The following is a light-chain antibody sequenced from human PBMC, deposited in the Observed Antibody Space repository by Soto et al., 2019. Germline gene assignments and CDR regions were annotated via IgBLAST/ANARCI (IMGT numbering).Light chain of an antibody. J-gene: IGKJ5*01. V-gene: IGKV3-11*01. Sequence: EIVLTQSPATLSLSPGERATLSCRASQSVGSFLAWYQQKPGQAPRLLIYDTYKRPTGVPARFTGSGSGADFTLTINSLEPEDFAVYYCQHRSDWPPLTFGQGTRLDIK. CDR2: DTY. CDR1: QSVGSF. CDR3: QHRSDWPPLT.